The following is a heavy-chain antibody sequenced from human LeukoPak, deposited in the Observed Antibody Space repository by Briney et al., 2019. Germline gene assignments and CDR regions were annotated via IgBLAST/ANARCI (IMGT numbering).Heavy chain of an antibody. CDR2: LDPNSGGT. J-gene: IGHJ5*02. V-gene: IGHV1-2*02. CDR3: ARGGRSLYVINWFDP. D-gene: IGHD3-16*02. Sequence: EASVKVSCKAAGYTFTGYYMHWVRQAPGQRLEWRGCLDPNSGGTNYAQKFQGTVTMTRDTSISTAYMELSRLRSDDTAVYYCARGGRSLYVINWFDPWGQGTLVTVSS. CDR1: GYTFTGYY.